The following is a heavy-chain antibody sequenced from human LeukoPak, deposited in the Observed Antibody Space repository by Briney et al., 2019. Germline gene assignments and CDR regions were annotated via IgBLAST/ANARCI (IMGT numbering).Heavy chain of an antibody. Sequence: GRSLRLSCAASGFTFSIYTMSWVRQAPGKGLEWVANIKQDGSEKYYVDSVKGRFTISRDNAKNSLYLQMNSLRAEDTAVYYCARDSPLPRGSWPYDAFDIWGQGTMVTVSS. CDR3: ARDSPLPRGSWPYDAFDI. J-gene: IGHJ3*02. CDR1: GFTFSIYT. V-gene: IGHV3-7*01. CDR2: IKQDGSEK. D-gene: IGHD1-26*01.